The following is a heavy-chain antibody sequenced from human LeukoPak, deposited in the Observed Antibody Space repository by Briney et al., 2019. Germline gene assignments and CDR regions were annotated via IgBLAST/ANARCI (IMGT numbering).Heavy chain of an antibody. D-gene: IGHD3-9*01. Sequence: PGGSLRLSCAASGFTFSSYSMNWVRQAPGKGLEWVSSISSSSSYIHYADSVKGRFTISRDNAKNSLYLQMNSLRAEDTAVYYCARDRYGRPMGYYFDYWGQGTLVTVSS. CDR2: ISSSSSYI. J-gene: IGHJ4*02. V-gene: IGHV3-21*01. CDR3: ARDRYGRPMGYYFDY. CDR1: GFTFSSYS.